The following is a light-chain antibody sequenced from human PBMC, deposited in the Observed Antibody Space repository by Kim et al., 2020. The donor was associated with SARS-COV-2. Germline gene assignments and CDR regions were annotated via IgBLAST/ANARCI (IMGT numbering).Light chain of an antibody. CDR2: GAS. Sequence: ETVMTQSPATLSVSPGERVTLSCRAGQTVTSNLAWYQQKPGQAPRLLIYGASTRATGIPARFSGSGSGTEFTLTISSLQSEDFAVYYCQQYNKWPPHFGGGTKVEI. CDR3: QQYNKWPPH. V-gene: IGKV3-15*01. CDR1: QTVTSN. J-gene: IGKJ4*01.